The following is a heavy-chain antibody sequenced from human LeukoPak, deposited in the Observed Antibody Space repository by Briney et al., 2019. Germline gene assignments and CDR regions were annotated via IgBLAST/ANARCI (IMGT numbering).Heavy chain of an antibody. CDR2: ISTSGFAT. Sequence: PGGSLRLSCAASGFTSGFTFSNYAMSWVRRAPGKGLEWVSSISTSGFATYYADSVKGRFTISRDNSKSTVSLQMNSLRAEDTAVYYCATDRGYLQFDYWGQGTLVTVSS. D-gene: IGHD3-22*01. V-gene: IGHV3-23*01. CDR3: ATDRGYLQFDY. CDR1: GFTFSNYA. J-gene: IGHJ4*02.